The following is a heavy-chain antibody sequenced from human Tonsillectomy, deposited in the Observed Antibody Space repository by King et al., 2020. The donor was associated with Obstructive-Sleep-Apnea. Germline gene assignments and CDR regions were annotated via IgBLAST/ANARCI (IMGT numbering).Heavy chain of an antibody. CDR3: ARAMTEGISSIWYFAL. CDR1: GFTFSNYW. J-gene: IGHJ2*01. Sequence: DVQLVESGGGLVQPGGSLRLSCAASGFTFSNYWMNWVRQAPGKGLEWVANIRQDGSEKKYVDSVKGRFTISRDNAKNSLYLQMDSLRAEDTAVYYCARAMTEGISSIWYFALWGRGTLVTVSS. V-gene: IGHV3-7*03. D-gene: IGHD6-6*01. CDR2: IRQDGSEK.